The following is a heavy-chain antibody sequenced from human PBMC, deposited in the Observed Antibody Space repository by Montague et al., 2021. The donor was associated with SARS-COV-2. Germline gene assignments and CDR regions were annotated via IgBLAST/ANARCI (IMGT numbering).Heavy chain of an antibody. Sequence: SETLSLTCAVHGGSLSGYHWNWIRQPPGKGLEWIGEINHGGITNYNPSLKSRLTISADTSKNQFSLKLTSVAAADTAVYYCARLRDGVVPSPILGVGPYYSYYFIDVWGKGTTVTVSS. D-gene: IGHD3-10*01. CDR2: INHGGIT. V-gene: IGHV4-34*01. J-gene: IGHJ6*03. CDR1: GGSLSGYH. CDR3: ARLRDGVVPSPILGVGPYYSYYFIDV.